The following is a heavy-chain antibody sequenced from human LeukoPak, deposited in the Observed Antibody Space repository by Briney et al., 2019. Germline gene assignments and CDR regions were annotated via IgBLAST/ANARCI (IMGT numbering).Heavy chain of an antibody. V-gene: IGHV3-11*06. CDR2: ISSSSSYT. J-gene: IGHJ4*02. D-gene: IGHD3-10*01. Sequence: PGGSLRLSCAASGFTFSDYYMSWIRQAPGKGLEWVSYISSSSSYTNYADSMKGRFTISRDNAKNSLYLQMNSLRAEDTAVYYCAREKSGYFDYWGQGTLVTVSS. CDR1: GFTFSDYY. CDR3: AREKSGYFDY.